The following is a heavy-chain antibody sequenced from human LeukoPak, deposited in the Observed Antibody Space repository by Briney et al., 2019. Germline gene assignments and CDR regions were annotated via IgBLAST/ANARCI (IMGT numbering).Heavy chain of an antibody. CDR1: GFTFSSYE. V-gene: IGHV3-48*03. CDR3: AREATTVTTVDY. CDR2: ISSSGSTI. D-gene: IGHD4-17*01. Sequence: GGSLRLSCAASGFTFSSYEMNWVRQAPGKGLEWVSYISSSGSTIYYADSVKGRFIISRDNAKNSLYLQMNSLRAEDTAVYYCAREATTVTTVDYWGQGTLVTVSS. J-gene: IGHJ4*02.